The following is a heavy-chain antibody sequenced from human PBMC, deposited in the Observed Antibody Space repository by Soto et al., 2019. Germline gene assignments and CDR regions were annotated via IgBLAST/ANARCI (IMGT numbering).Heavy chain of an antibody. Sequence: QITLKESGPTLVKPTQTLTLTCTFSGFSLSTSGLGVGWIRQPPGKALEWLALIYWDDDKRYSPSLESRLTITKDTSQNQVVLTMTNMDPVDTATYYCAHSLASAGLRILDYWGQGILVTVSS. CDR2: IYWDDDK. V-gene: IGHV2-5*02. CDR1: GFSLSTSGLG. CDR3: AHSLASAGLRILDY. J-gene: IGHJ4*02. D-gene: IGHD6-13*01.